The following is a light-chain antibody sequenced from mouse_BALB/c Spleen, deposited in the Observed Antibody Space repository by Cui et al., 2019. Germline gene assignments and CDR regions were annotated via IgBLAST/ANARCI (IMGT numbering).Light chain of an antibody. CDR3: QQYYSWT. V-gene: IGKV8-30*01. J-gene: IGKJ1*01. Sequence: DIVMSQSPSSLAVSVGEKVTMSCKSSQSLLFSRYQKNYLAWYQQKPGQSPKLLIYWASTRESGVPDRFTGSGSGTDFTLTISSVKAEDLAVYYCQQYYSWTFGGGTKLEIK. CDR1: QSLLFSRYQKNY. CDR2: WAS.